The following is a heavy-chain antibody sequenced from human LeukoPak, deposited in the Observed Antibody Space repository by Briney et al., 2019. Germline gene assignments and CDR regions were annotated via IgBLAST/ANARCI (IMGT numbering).Heavy chain of an antibody. V-gene: IGHV4-39*01. CDR1: GGSISSNSYY. CDR2: MYYSGST. Sequence: PSETLSLTCTVSGGSISSNSYYWGWIRQPPGKGLEWIGSMYYSGSTRYNPSLKSRVTIYVDTSKNQFSLKLSSVTAADTAVYYCARHVGYSSGWSDYRGQGTLVTVSS. D-gene: IGHD6-19*01. J-gene: IGHJ4*02. CDR3: ARHVGYSSGWSDY.